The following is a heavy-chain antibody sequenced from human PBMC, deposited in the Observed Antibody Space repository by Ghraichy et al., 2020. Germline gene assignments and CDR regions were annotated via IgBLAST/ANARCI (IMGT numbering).Heavy chain of an antibody. D-gene: IGHD1-20*01. CDR2: INHSGST. CDR3: ARINWNDIYYYYVDV. Sequence: ETLSLTCAVYGGSFSGYYWSWIRQPPGKGLEWIGEINHSGSTNYNPSLKSRVTISVDTSKNQFSLKLSSVTAADTAVYFCARINWNDIYYYYVDVWGTGTPLTVSS. J-gene: IGHJ6*03. CDR1: GGSFSGYY. V-gene: IGHV4-34*01.